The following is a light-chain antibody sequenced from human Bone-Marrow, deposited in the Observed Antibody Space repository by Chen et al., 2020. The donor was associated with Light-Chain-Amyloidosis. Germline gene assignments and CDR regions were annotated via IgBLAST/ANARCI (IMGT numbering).Light chain of an antibody. Sequence: DIVMTQSPDSLAVSLGERATINCKSSQSVLYRSNNNNYLAWYQQKPGQPPKLLIYWASTRESGCPDRFSGSGSGTDFTLTISSLQAEDVAVYYCQQYYSTPWTFGQGTNVESK. CDR2: WAS. V-gene: IGKV4-1*01. J-gene: IGKJ1*01. CDR3: QQYYSTPWT. CDR1: QSVLYRSNNNNY.